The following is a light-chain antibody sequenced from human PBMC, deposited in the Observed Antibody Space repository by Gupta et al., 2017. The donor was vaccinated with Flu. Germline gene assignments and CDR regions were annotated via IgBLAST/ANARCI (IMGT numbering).Light chain of an antibody. J-gene: IGLJ3*02. CDR2: EDK. Sequence: KVTFSWSGSSSNIENDYVSWYQQLPGTAPRLLIYEDKKRPSGIPDRFSGSKSGTSATLGITGLQTGDEGDYYCGAWDTSLSAWVFGGGTHLTVL. V-gene: IGLV1-51*01. CDR1: SSNIENDY. CDR3: GAWDTSLSAWV.